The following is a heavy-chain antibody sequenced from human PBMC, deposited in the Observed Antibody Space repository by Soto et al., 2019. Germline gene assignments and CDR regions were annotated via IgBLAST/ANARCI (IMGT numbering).Heavy chain of an antibody. J-gene: IGHJ4*02. D-gene: IGHD6-13*01. CDR1: GGTFSSYA. CDR3: AGSGMSSILYFLDTFDY. V-gene: IGHV1-69*01. CDR2: IIPIFGTA. Sequence: QVQLVQSGAEVKKPGSSVKVSCKASGGTFSSYAISWVRQAPGQGLEWMGGIIPIFGTANYAQKFQGRVTITADESTSTAYMELSSQRADDTAVYYCAGSGMSSILYFLDTFDYWCQGTLVTVSS.